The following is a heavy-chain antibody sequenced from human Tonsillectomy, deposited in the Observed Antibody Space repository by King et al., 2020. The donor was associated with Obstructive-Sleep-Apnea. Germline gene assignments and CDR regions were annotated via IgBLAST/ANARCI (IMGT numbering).Heavy chain of an antibody. J-gene: IGHJ2*01. CDR2: IYYSGST. V-gene: IGHV4-59*08. CDR1: GGSISSYY. D-gene: IGHD3-9*01. Sequence: VQLQESGPGLVKPSETLSLTCTVSGGSISSYYWSWIRQPPGKGLEWIGYIYYSGSTNYNPSLKSRVTISVDTSKNQFSLKLSSVTAADTAVYYCARGYYDILTGSYLSWYFDLWGRGTLVTVSS. CDR3: ARGYYDILTGSYLSWYFDL.